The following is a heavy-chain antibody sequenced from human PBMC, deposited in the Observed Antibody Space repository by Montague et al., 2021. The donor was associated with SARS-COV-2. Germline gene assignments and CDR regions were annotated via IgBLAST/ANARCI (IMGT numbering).Heavy chain of an antibody. CDR2: IYTSGST. CDR1: IGSISSGSYY. CDR3: ARDGYSSGWNGLHWFDP. D-gene: IGHD6-25*01. V-gene: IGHV4-61*02. Sequence: TRSLTRTLSIGSISSGSYYWSWIRQPAGKGLEWIGRIYTSGSTNYNPSLKSRVTISVDTSKNQFSLKLSSVTAADTAVYYCARDGYSSGWNGLHWFDPWGQGALVTVSS. J-gene: IGHJ5*02.